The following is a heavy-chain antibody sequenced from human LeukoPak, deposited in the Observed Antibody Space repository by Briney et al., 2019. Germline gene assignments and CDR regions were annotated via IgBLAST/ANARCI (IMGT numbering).Heavy chain of an antibody. D-gene: IGHD6-13*01. CDR2: ISGSGGNT. CDR1: GFTFSSYA. Sequence: PGGSLRLSCAASGFTFSSYAVSWVRQAPGKGLQWVSGISGSGGNTYYADSVKGRFTISRDNSKNTMYLQMNSLRAEDTAVYYCARDHPAGADYWGQGTLVTVSS. J-gene: IGHJ4*02. CDR3: ARDHPAGADY. V-gene: IGHV3-23*01.